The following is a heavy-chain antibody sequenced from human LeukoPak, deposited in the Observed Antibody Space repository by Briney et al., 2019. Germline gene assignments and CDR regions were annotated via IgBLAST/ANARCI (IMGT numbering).Heavy chain of an antibody. CDR3: ATSLAAAGSYYYYDMDV. D-gene: IGHD6-13*01. CDR1: GGSISSYY. CDR2: IYYSGST. J-gene: IGHJ6*02. V-gene: IGHV4-59*01. Sequence: SETLSLTCTVSGGSISSYYWSWIRQPPGKGLEWIGYIYYSGSTNYNPSLKSRVTISVDTSKNQFSLKLSSVTAADTAVYYCATSLAAAGSYYYYDMDVWGQGTTVTASS.